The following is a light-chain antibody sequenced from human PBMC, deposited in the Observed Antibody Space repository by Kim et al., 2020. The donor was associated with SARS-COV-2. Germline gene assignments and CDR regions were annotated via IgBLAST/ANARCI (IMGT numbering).Light chain of an antibody. Sequence: SLAMGQTARITCEGNSIGGKNVQWYQQKPGQAPVLVIYRDDNRPSGIPERFSGSNSGNTATLTISSAQVGDEADYYCQVWDGSHVTFGGGTKVTVL. CDR1: SIGGKN. J-gene: IGLJ3*02. CDR3: QVWDGSHVT. CDR2: RDD. V-gene: IGLV3-9*01.